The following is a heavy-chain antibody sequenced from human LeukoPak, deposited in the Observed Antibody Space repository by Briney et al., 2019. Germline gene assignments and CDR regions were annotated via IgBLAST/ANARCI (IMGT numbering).Heavy chain of an antibody. V-gene: IGHV1-2*02. D-gene: IGHD6-19*01. CDR2: INPDSGGT. CDR3: ARDREGATAVAGYYFDY. J-gene: IGHJ4*01. Sequence: GASVKVSCRASGYTFNGHYMHWVRQAPGQGLEWMGWINPDSGGTNYAQKFQGRVTMTRDTSISTAYMELSRLRSDDMAVCYCARDREGATAVAGYYFDYWGHGTLVTVSS. CDR1: GYTFNGHY.